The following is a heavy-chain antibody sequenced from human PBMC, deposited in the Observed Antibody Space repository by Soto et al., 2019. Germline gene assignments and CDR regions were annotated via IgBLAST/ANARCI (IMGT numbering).Heavy chain of an antibody. D-gene: IGHD3-16*01. CDR2: LYYSDNT. Sequence: SETLSLTCTVSGGPISPFYWSWVRQPPGKGLEWIGYLYYSDNTNYNPSLKSRVTISVDASKNQVSLRLTSVTAADTAVYYCARVGGVAARTFDYWGQGTVVTVSS. V-gene: IGHV4-59*01. CDR3: ARVGGVAARTFDY. J-gene: IGHJ4*02. CDR1: GGPISPFY.